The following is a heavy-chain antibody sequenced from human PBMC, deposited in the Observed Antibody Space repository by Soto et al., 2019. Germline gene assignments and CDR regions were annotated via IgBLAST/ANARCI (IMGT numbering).Heavy chain of an antibody. CDR3: ARGRRGYSGYGGWFGP. Sequence: WETLSRTCAVYGGSFSGYYWIWILQPPGKGLEWIGEINHSGSTNYNPSLKSRVTISVDTSKNQFSLKLSSVTAADTAVYYCARGRRGYSGYGGWFGPWGQGTMVPVSS. V-gene: IGHV4-34*01. CDR1: GGSFSGYY. CDR2: INHSGST. J-gene: IGHJ5*02. D-gene: IGHD5-12*01.